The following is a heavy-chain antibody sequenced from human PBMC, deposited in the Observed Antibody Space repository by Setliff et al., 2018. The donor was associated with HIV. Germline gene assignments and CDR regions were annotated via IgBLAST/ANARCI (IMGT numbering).Heavy chain of an antibody. CDR2: IIPIFGTS. J-gene: IGHJ6*03. Sequence: SVKVSCKASGGTFSSYAISWVRQAPGRGLEWMGGIIPIFGTSNHAQKFQGRVTITADESTSTAYMELSSLRSEDTAVYYCAREGVSLWFGELPSSYYMDVWGKGTTVTVSS. CDR1: GGTFSSYA. CDR3: AREGVSLWFGELPSSYYMDV. V-gene: IGHV1-69*13. D-gene: IGHD3-10*01.